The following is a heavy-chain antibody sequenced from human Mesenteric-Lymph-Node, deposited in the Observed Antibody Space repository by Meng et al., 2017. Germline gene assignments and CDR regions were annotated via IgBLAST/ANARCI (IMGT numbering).Heavy chain of an antibody. Sequence: SVKVSCKASGGTFSSYAISWVRQAPGQGLEWMGGIIPIFGTANYAQKFQGRVTITTDESTSTAYMELSSLRSEDTAVYYCARSDYCSGGSCYWFDPWGQGTRVTVSS. CDR2: IIPIFGTA. CDR1: GGTFSSYA. CDR3: ARSDYCSGGSCYWFDP. D-gene: IGHD2-15*01. J-gene: IGHJ5*02. V-gene: IGHV1-69*05.